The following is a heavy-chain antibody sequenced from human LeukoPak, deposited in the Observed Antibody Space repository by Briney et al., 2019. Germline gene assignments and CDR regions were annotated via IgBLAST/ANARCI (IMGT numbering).Heavy chain of an antibody. J-gene: IGHJ4*02. Sequence: GEALKISCKNSGYSFTSDWIGWVRQMPGKGLEWMGIIYPDDSDTRYSPSFHGQVTISAAKSISTAYLQWSSLKASDTAIYYCARAGRSFDYWGQGTLVTVSS. CDR2: IYPDDSDT. V-gene: IGHV5-51*01. CDR3: ARAGRSFDY. CDR1: GYSFTSDW.